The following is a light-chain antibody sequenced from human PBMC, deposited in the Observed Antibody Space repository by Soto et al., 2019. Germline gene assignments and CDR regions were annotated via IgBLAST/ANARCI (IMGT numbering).Light chain of an antibody. CDR2: GAS. V-gene: IGKV3-20*01. J-gene: IGKJ2*01. Sequence: EIVLTQSPGTLSLSQGERATLSCRASQSVSSSYLAWYQQKPGQAPRLLIYGASSRATGSPDTFRGSGSGTDFTLTISRLEPEDFAVYYCQQYGSSTYTFGQGTKLEIK. CDR3: QQYGSSTYT. CDR1: QSVSSSY.